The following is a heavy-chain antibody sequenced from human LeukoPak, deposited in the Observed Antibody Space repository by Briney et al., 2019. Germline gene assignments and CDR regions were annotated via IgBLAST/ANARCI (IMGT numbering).Heavy chain of an antibody. CDR2: LSGRGDST. CDR1: GFTFSSYW. Sequence: GGSLRLSCAASGFTFSSYWMTWVRQAPGKGLEWVSTLSGRGDSTFYADSVKGRFTISRDKSENTLHLQMNSLRAEDTAIYYCAKDQTVAGTYDSWGRGTLVIVSS. J-gene: IGHJ4*02. CDR3: AKDQTVAGTYDS. V-gene: IGHV3-23*01. D-gene: IGHD6-19*01.